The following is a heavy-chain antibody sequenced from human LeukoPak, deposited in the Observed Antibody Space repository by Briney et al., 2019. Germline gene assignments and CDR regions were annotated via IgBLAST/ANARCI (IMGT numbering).Heavy chain of an antibody. D-gene: IGHD5-18*01. V-gene: IGHV3-30*04. CDR2: ISYDGSNK. CDR1: GFTFSSYA. CDR3: ARDMYSNSYDFYGMDV. Sequence: GGSLRLSCAASGFTFSSYAMHWVRQAPGKGLEGVAVISYDGSNKYYADSVKGRFTISRDNSKNTLYLQMNSLRAEDTAVYYCARDMYSNSYDFYGMDVWGQGTTVTVSS. J-gene: IGHJ6*02.